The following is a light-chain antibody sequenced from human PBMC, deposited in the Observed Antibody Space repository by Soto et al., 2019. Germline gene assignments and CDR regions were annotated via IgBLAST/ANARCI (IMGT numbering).Light chain of an antibody. CDR1: QSVSSSY. J-gene: IGKJ2*01. Sequence: EIVLTQSPGTLSLSPGERATLSCRASQSVSSSYLAWYQQKPGQAPRLLIYGASSRATGIPERIRGSGSGTDFTLTISRLEPEDFAVYYCQQYGSSPETFGQGTKLEIK. CDR2: GAS. V-gene: IGKV3-20*01. CDR3: QQYGSSPET.